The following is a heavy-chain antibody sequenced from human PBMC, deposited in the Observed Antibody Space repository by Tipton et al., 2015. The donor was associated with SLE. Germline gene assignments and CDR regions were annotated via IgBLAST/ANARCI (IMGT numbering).Heavy chain of an antibody. CDR3: AKGGPRDTLDYYYNYGMDV. CDR1: GGAISSASYH. Sequence: TLSLTCIVSGGAISSASYHWSWIRQPAGKGLEWIGRIYRSGTTYYNPSLKSRLTISVDTSKNQLSLKLTSVTAADTAVYYCAKGGPRDTLDYYYNYGMDVWGHGTPVTVSS. J-gene: IGHJ6*02. CDR2: IYRSGTT. V-gene: IGHV4-61*02.